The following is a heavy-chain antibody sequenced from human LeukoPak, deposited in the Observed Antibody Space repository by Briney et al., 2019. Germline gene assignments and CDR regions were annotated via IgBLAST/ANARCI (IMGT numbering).Heavy chain of an antibody. J-gene: IGHJ3*02. V-gene: IGHV3-74*01. CDR2: INSDGSST. D-gene: IGHD3-3*01. CDR3: AITIFGVVKNAFDI. CDR1: GFTFSSYW. Sequence: GGSLRLSCAASGFTFSSYWMHWVRQAPGKGLVWVSRINSDGSSTSYADSVKGRFTISRDNAKNTLYLQMNSLRAEDTAVYYCAITIFGVVKNAFDIWGQGTMVTVSS.